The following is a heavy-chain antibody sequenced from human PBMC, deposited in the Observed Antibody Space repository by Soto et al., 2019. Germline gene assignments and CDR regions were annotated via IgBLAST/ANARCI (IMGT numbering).Heavy chain of an antibody. CDR3: TRWGPCSGGSCTGGSRFDY. V-gene: IGHV3-73*02. J-gene: IGHJ4*02. Sequence: VQLVESGGGLVQPGGSLKLSCAASGFTFSGSAMHWVRQASGKGLEWVGRIRSKANSYATAYAASVKGRFTISRDDSKNTAYLQMNSLKTEDTAVYYCTRWGPCSGGSCTGGSRFDYWGQGTLVTVSS. CDR1: GFTFSGSA. CDR2: IRSKANSYAT. D-gene: IGHD2-15*01.